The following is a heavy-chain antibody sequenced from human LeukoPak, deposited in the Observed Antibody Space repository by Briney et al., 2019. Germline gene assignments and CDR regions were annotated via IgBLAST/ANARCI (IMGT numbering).Heavy chain of an antibody. D-gene: IGHD3-9*01. CDR2: ISWNSGSI. Sequence: GGSLRLSCAASGFTFDDYAMHWVRQAPGKGLEWVSGISWNSGSIGYADSVKGRFTISRDNAKNSLYLQMNSLRAEDTALYYCAKGHRNILTGYYSHDAFDIWGQGTMVTVSS. J-gene: IGHJ3*02. CDR1: GFTFDDYA. V-gene: IGHV3-9*01. CDR3: AKGHRNILTGYYSHDAFDI.